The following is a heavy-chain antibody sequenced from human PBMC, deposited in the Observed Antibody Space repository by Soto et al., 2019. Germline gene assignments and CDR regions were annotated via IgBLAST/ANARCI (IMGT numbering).Heavy chain of an antibody. CDR2: FDPEDGET. J-gene: IGHJ4*02. V-gene: IGHV1-24*01. D-gene: IGHD3-10*01. Sequence: ASVKVSCKVSGYTLTELSMHWVRQAPGKGLEWMGGFDPEDGETIYAQKFQGRVTMTEDTSTDTAYMELSSLRSEDTAVYYCAKAFFGELLPPADYWRQEKLVNVS. CDR3: AKAFFGELLPPADY. CDR1: GYTLTELS.